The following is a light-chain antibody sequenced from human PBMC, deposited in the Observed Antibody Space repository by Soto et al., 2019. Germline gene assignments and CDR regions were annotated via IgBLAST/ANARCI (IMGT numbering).Light chain of an antibody. J-gene: IGLJ2*01. CDR3: AAWDGSLKGAL. CDR1: NSNIGSNS. V-gene: IGLV1-44*01. CDR2: SDN. Sequence: QSVLTQPPSASETPGQRVTISCSGSNSNIGSNSVNWYQQLPGMAPKLLIYSDNQRPSGVPDRFSGSKSGTSASLAISGLKPEDEADYYCAAWDGSLKGALFGGGTKLTVL.